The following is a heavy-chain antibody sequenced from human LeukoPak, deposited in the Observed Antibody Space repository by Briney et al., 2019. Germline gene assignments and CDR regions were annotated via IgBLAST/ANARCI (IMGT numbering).Heavy chain of an antibody. Sequence: SETLSLTCTVSGGSISTNYWSWIRQPPGRGLEWIGYIYYSGTTNYSPSLKSRVTISVDTSKNQFSLKLTSVTAADTAVYYCARPLRWFPQGTFYNFYMDVWGKGTTVTVSS. J-gene: IGHJ6*03. CDR2: IYYSGTT. V-gene: IGHV4-59*01. D-gene: IGHD3-16*01. CDR3: ARPLRWFPQGTFYNFYMDV. CDR1: GGSISTNY.